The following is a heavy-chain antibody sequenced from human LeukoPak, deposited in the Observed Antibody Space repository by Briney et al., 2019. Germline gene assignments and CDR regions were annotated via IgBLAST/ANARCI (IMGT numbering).Heavy chain of an antibody. CDR2: ISAYNGNT. J-gene: IGHJ4*02. V-gene: IGHV1-18*04. Sequence: GASVKVSCKASGYTFTSYGISWVRQAPGQGLEWMGWISAYNGNTNYAQKLQGRVTMTTDISTSTAYMELRSLRSDDTAVYYCARDASGYDPYYFDYWGQGTLVTVSS. CDR3: ARDASGYDPYYFDY. CDR1: GYTFTSYG. D-gene: IGHD5-12*01.